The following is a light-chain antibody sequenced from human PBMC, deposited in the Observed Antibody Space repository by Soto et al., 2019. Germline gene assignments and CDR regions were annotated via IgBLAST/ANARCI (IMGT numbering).Light chain of an antibody. Sequence: QSALTQPASVSGSPGQSITISCTGTSSDVGGYNYVSWYQQHPGKAPKLMIYDVSNRPSGVSTRFSGSKSGNTASLTISGLQAEDEADDYCSSYTSSSTPCVFGAGTKVTVL. J-gene: IGLJ1*01. CDR1: SSDVGGYNY. CDR2: DVS. CDR3: SSYTSSSTPCV. V-gene: IGLV2-14*01.